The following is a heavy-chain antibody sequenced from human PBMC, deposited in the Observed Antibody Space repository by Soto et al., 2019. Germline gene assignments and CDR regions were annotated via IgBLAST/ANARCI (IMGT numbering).Heavy chain of an antibody. CDR2: IYPGDSDT. D-gene: IGHD3-10*01. V-gene: IGHV5-51*01. J-gene: IGHJ6*02. Sequence: PGESLKISCKGSGYSFPSYWIGWVRQMPGKGQEWMGIIYPGDSDTRYSPSFQGQVTISADKSISTAYLQWSSLKASDTAMYYCARAESMVRGVITAYYGMDVWGQETTVTVSS. CDR1: GYSFPSYW. CDR3: ARAESMVRGVITAYYGMDV.